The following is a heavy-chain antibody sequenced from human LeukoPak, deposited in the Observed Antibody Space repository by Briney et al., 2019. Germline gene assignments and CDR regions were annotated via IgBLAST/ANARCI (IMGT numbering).Heavy chain of an antibody. CDR2: IENDGSEK. CDR1: GFTFSIYW. Sequence: GGSLRLSCAASGFTFSIYWMSWVRQPPGKGLEWVANIENDGSEKYYVDSVKGRFTISRDNAKNSLHLQMNSLRAEDTAVYYCARVGTAEGTLEDYWGQGTLVTVSS. D-gene: IGHD6-13*01. J-gene: IGHJ4*02. CDR3: ARVGTAEGTLEDY. V-gene: IGHV3-7*01.